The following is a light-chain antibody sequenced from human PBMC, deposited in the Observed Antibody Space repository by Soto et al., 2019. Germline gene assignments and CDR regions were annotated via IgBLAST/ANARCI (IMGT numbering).Light chain of an antibody. CDR1: SSDVGGYKY. CDR3: SSYTITNTLL. Sequence: QSVLTQPASMSGSPGQSITISCTGTSSDVGGYKYVSWYQQHPGKAPKLMIFEVSNRPSGVSNRFSGSKSGNTASLTISGLQAEDEADYYCSSYTITNTLLFGGGTKLPVL. CDR2: EVS. J-gene: IGLJ3*02. V-gene: IGLV2-14*01.